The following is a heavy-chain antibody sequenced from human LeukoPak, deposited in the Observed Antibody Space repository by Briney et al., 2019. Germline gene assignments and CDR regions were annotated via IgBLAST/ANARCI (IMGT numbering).Heavy chain of an antibody. Sequence: ASVKVSCKASGYTFTSYGISWVRQAPGQGLEWMGWISAYNGNTNYAQKLQGRVTMTTDTSTSTAYMELRSLRSDDTAVYYCARDPEAPGYSHRYFDFWGRGTLVTVSS. CDR3: ARDPEAPGYSHRYFDF. CDR1: GYTFTSYG. D-gene: IGHD2-15*01. J-gene: IGHJ2*01. V-gene: IGHV1-18*01. CDR2: ISAYNGNT.